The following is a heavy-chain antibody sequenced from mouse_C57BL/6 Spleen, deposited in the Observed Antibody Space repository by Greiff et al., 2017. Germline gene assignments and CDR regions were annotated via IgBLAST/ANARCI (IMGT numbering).Heavy chain of an antibody. D-gene: IGHD3-2*02. V-gene: IGHV1-59*01. CDR3: AKTAQATWFAY. J-gene: IGHJ3*01. CDR1: GYTFTSYW. CDR2: IDPSDSYT. Sequence: QVQLQQPGAELVRPGTSVKLSCKASGYTFTSYWMHWVKQRPGQGLEWIGVIDPSDSYTNYNQKFKGKATLTVDTSSITAYMQLSSLTSEDSAVYYCAKTAQATWFAYWGQGTLVTVSA.